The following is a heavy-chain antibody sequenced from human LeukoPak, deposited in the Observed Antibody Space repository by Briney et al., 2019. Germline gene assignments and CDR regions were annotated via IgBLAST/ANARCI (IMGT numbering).Heavy chain of an antibody. Sequence: PSETLSHTPTDSGGSISSSSNYWGWLRQPPGKGLEWIGSIYYSGSTYYNPSLKSRVTISVDTSKNQFSLKLSSVTAADTAVYYCARQNIAAQFKGYWFGPWGQGTLVTGSS. V-gene: IGHV4-39*01. D-gene: IGHD6-13*01. CDR3: ARQNIAAQFKGYWFGP. CDR1: GGSISSSSNY. CDR2: IYYSGST. J-gene: IGHJ5*01.